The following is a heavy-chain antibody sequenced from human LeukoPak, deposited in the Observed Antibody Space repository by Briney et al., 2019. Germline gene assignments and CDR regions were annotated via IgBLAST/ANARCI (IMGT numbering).Heavy chain of an antibody. CDR1: GFTFISYA. V-gene: IGHV3-23*01. D-gene: IGHD3-9*01. J-gene: IGHJ4*02. Sequence: GGSLRLSCAASGFTFISYAMSWVRQAPGKGLEWVSAISGSGGSTYYADSVKGRFAISRDNSKNTLYLQMNSLRAEDTAVYYCAKASGLRYFDYFDYWGQGTLVTVSS. CDR2: ISGSGGST. CDR3: AKASGLRYFDYFDY.